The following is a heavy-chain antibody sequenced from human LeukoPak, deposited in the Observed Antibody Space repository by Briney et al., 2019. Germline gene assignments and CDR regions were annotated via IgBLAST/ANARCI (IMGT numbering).Heavy chain of an antibody. J-gene: IGHJ5*02. D-gene: IGHD1-26*01. CDR3: ARKLRLGGNWFYP. CDR2: IIPISGTT. V-gene: IGHV1-69*13. CDR1: GGTCTSYA. Sequence: ASVKVSCKPSGGTCTSYAITWVRQAPGQGLDWMGKIIPISGTTNYAQKFQGRVTFTADESTSTAYMEFSSLRSVDTALYLCARKLRLGGNWFYPGGQGTLVTLSS.